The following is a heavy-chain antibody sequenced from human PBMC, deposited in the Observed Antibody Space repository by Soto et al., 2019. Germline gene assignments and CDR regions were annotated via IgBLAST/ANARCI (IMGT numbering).Heavy chain of an antibody. CDR3: ARDIAPRTSDC. CDR2: IKQDGNKI. J-gene: IGHJ4*02. D-gene: IGHD6-6*01. CDR1: GFSFSSYW. V-gene: IGHV3-7*01. Sequence: EVPLVESGGGLVQPGGSLRLSCAASGFSFSSYWMTWVRQAPGKGLEWVANIKQDGNKIYYVDSVKGRFTISRDNAKNSLYLEMNNLRAEDTAMYYCARDIAPRTSDCWGQGTLVTVSS.